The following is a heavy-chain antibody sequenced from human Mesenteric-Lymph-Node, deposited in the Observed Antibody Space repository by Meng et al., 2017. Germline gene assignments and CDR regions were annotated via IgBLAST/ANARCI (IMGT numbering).Heavy chain of an antibody. D-gene: IGHD6-19*01. V-gene: IGHV3-30*18. CDR2: ISYDGSTQ. Sequence: QVQLVESGGGVVLPGGSLRLPGAASGFTFSNSDMHWVRQAPGKGLEWVAVISYDGSTQYSTDFVKGRFTISRDNSENTLYLQMNSLRPEDTAVYYCAKNQKSSGWYDYFDYWGQGTLVTVSS. CDR3: AKNQKSSGWYDYFDY. CDR1: GFTFSNSD. J-gene: IGHJ4*02.